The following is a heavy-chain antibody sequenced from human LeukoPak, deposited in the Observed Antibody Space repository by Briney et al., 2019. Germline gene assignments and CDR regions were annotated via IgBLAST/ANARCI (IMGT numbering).Heavy chain of an antibody. J-gene: IGHJ3*01. D-gene: IGHD2-21*01. Sequence: GSLRLSCAASGFTFSFYWMSWVRQAPGKGLEWIGRIRRKRNGYTTEFAASVKGRFTISRDDSEKSMYLHMNNVKTEDTAVYYCSREGAQGDQSAFDVWGQGTMVTVSS. CDR3: SREGAQGDQSAFDV. V-gene: IGHV3-72*01. CDR1: GFTFSFYW. CDR2: IRRKRNGYTT.